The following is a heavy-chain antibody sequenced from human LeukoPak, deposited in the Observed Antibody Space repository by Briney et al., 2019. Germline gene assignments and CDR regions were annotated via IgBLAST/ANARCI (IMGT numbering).Heavy chain of an antibody. J-gene: IGHJ4*02. CDR2: ISTNGGST. CDR1: GFTFSSYA. CDR3: ARWRRQGPPTTYYFDY. D-gene: IGHD5-24*01. Sequence: GGSLRLSCSASGFTFSSYAMHWVRQAPGKGLEYVSAISTNGGSTYYADSVKGRFTISRDNSKNTLYLQMSSLRAEDTAVYYCARWRRQGPPTTYYFDYWGQGTLVTVSS. V-gene: IGHV3-64D*06.